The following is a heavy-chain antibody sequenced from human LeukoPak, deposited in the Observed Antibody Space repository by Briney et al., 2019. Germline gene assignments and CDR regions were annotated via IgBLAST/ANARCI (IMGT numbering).Heavy chain of an antibody. J-gene: IGHJ4*02. CDR1: GFTFSSYA. Sequence: GGSLRLSCAASGFTFSSYAMHWVRQAPGKGLEWVAVISYDGSNKYYADSVKGRFTISRDNSKNTLYLQMNGLRAEDTAVYYCARGILDDYYDSSGYYDYWGQGILVTVSS. CDR2: ISYDGSNK. D-gene: IGHD3-22*01. CDR3: ARGILDDYYDSSGYYDY. V-gene: IGHV3-30*01.